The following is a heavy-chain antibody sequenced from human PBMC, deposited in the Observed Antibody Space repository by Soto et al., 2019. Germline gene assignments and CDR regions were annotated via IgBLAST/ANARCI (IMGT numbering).Heavy chain of an antibody. D-gene: IGHD3-22*01. CDR3: ARQIYDSDTGPNFQYYFDS. CDR2: IDPSASQT. CDR1: GYSFAGYW. V-gene: IGHV5-10-1*01. J-gene: IGHJ4*02. Sequence: GESLKISCKGSGYSFAGYWITWVRQKPGKGLEWMGRIDPSASQTYYSPSFRGHVTISVTKSITTVFLQWSSLRASDTAMYYCARQIYDSDTGPNFQYYFDSWGQGTPVTVSS.